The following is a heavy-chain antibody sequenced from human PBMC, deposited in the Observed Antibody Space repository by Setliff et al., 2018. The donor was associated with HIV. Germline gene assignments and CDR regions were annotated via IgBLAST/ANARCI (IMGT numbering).Heavy chain of an antibody. Sequence: PGGSLRLSCAASGFTFSGSAMHWVRQASGKGLEWVGRIRSKANSYATAYAASVKGRFTISRDDSKNTAYLQMNSLKAEDTAVYYCAKAYYNFWSTYDAFDIWGQGTMVTVSS. CDR3: AKAYYNFWSTYDAFDI. J-gene: IGHJ3*02. CDR2: IRSKANSYAT. D-gene: IGHD3-3*01. CDR1: GFTFSGSA. V-gene: IGHV3-73*01.